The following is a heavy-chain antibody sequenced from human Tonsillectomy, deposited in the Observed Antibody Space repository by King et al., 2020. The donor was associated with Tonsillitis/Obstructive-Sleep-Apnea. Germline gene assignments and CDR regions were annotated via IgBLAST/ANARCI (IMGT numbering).Heavy chain of an antibody. V-gene: IGHV3-66*01. Sequence: VQLVESGGGLVQPGGSLRLSCAASGFTVSRNYMSWFRQAPGKGLEWVSVIYSGGSTYSADSVKGRFTISRDNFKNTLYLQMNSLRAEDTAVYYCARGLWIQLWHPFDPWGQGTLVTVSS. CDR3: ARGLWIQLWHPFDP. CDR1: GFTVSRNY. J-gene: IGHJ5*02. D-gene: IGHD5-18*01. CDR2: IYSGGST.